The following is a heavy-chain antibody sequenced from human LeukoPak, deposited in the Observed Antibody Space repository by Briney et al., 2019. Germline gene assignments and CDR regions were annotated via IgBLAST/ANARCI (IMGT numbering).Heavy chain of an antibody. CDR3: ARARAAMAVPWNH. D-gene: IGHD6-25*01. CDR1: GFTFSSYS. J-gene: IGHJ5*02. V-gene: IGHV3-21*01. CDR2: ISSSSSYI. Sequence: PGGSLRLSCAASGFTFSSYSMNWVRQAPGKGLEWVSSISSSSSYIYYADSVKGRFTISRDNAKNSLYLQMNSLRAEDTAVYYCARARAAMAVPWNHWGQGTLVTVSS.